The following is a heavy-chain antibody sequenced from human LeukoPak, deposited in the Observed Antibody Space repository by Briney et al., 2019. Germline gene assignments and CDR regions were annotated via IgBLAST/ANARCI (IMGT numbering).Heavy chain of an antibody. V-gene: IGHV3-30*02. J-gene: IGHJ4*02. Sequence: GGSLRLSCAASGVTFSNYGFHWVRQAPGKGLEWVTFIRYDGSDKYYADSVRGRFTISRDNSKNTLYLQMNSLRPDDTAVYYCAKGRELLAAVPTSLDYWGQGTLVTVSS. CDR2: IRYDGSDK. CDR1: GVTFSNYG. D-gene: IGHD1-7*01. CDR3: AKGRELLAAVPTSLDY.